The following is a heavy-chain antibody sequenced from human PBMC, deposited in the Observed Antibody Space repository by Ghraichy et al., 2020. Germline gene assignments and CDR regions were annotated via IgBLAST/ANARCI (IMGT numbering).Heavy chain of an antibody. CDR3: ARRGRGYSLYYYGLDV. CDR2: ISYTGNT. CDR1: GGSIRSHF. J-gene: IGHJ6*02. V-gene: IGHV4-59*11. D-gene: IGHD5-18*01. Sequence: SETRSLICSVSGGSIRSHFWSWIRQPPGKGLEWIGYISYTGNTNYSPSLGGRATISLDTSKNQFSLSLTSVNAADTAMYYCARRGRGYSLYYYGLDVWGPGTTVTVSS.